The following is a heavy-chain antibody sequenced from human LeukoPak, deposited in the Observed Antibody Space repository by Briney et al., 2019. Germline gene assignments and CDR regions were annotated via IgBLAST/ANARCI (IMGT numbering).Heavy chain of an antibody. J-gene: IGHJ4*02. Sequence: GSLRLSCAASGFIFGDYAMHWVRQAPGKGLEWVAVISYDGSNKYYADSVKGRFTVSRDNSKNTLYLQMNSLRAEDTAVYYCARDFDGYPRDFDYWGQGTLVTVSS. CDR2: ISYDGSNK. V-gene: IGHV3-30-3*01. CDR1: GFIFGDYA. D-gene: IGHD5-24*01. CDR3: ARDFDGYPRDFDY.